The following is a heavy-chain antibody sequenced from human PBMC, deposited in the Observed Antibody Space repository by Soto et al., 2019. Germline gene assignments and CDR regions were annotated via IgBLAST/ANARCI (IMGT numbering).Heavy chain of an antibody. CDR1: VFTFSDYW. V-gene: IGHV3-7*03. CDR2: IKFDGSEK. CDR3: VKDGGYCSSSTCYAPRNHYFDS. J-gene: IGHJ4*02. Sequence: GSLRLCCEAPVFTFSDYWMSWVRQAPGKGPEWVANIKFDGSEKQYVDSVRGRFTISRDNSRSSLSLQMNSLRAGDTAVYYCVKDGGYCSSSTCYAPRNHYFDSWGQGTLVT. D-gene: IGHD2-2*01.